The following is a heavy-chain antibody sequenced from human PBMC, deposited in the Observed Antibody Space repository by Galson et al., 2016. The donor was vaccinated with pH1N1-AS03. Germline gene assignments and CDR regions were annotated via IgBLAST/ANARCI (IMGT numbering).Heavy chain of an antibody. J-gene: IGHJ4*02. CDR2: ISGIGTST. Sequence: SLRLSCAASGFTFKNYAMSWVRQAPGKGLEWVSVISGIGTSTYYAAAVKGRFSISRDNARNTLSLQMDGLRAEDTALYYCAKEGEEGAFDCWGQGTLVTVSP. V-gene: IGHV3-23*01. CDR1: GFTFKNYA. CDR3: AKEGEEGAFDC.